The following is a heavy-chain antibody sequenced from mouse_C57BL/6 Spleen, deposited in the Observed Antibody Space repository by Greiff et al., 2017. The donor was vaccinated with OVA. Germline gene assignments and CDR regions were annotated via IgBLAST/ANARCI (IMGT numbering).Heavy chain of an antibody. V-gene: IGHV1-42*01. CDR1: GYSFTGYY. CDR3: ARRNSNYAMDY. J-gene: IGHJ4*01. D-gene: IGHD2-5*01. CDR2: INPSTGGT. Sequence: VQLQQSGPELVKPGASVKISCKASGYSFTGYYMNWVKQSPEKSLEWIGEINPSTGGTTYNQKFKDKATLTVDKSSSTAYMQLKSLTSEDSAVYYCARRNSNYAMDYWGQGTSVTVSS.